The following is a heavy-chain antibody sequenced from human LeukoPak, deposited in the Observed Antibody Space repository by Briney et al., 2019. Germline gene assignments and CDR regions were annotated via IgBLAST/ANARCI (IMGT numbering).Heavy chain of an antibody. CDR3: AKASLGFDI. D-gene: IGHD3-16*01. Sequence: GRSLRLSCAASGFTFSSYAMSWVRQAPGKGLEWVSAISGSAGSTYYADSVKGRFTISRDNSKNTLYVQMNSLRVEDTAVYYCAKASLGFDIWGQGTMVTVSP. V-gene: IGHV3-23*01. J-gene: IGHJ3*02. CDR2: ISGSAGST. CDR1: GFTFSSYA.